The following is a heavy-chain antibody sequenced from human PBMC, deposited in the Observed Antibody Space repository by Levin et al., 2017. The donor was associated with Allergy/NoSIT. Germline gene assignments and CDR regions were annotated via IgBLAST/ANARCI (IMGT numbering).Heavy chain of an antibody. V-gene: IGHV4-59*01. CDR1: GGSISSYY. CDR2: IYYSGST. J-gene: IGHJ6*02. Sequence: SETLSLTCTVSGGSISSYYWSWIRQPPGKGLEWIGYIYYSGSTNYNPSLKSRVTISVDTSKNQFSLKLSSVTAADTAVYYCAKVGARGADYYYYYGMDVWGQGTTVTVSS. CDR3: AKVGARGADYYYYYGMDV. D-gene: IGHD1-26*01.